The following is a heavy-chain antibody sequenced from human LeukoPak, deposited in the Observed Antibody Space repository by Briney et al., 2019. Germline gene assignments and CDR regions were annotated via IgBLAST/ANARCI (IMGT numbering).Heavy chain of an antibody. CDR1: GETFIHNF. CDR2: INHSGST. V-gene: IGHV4-34*01. D-gene: IGHD6-19*01. J-gene: IGHJ4*02. CDR3: ARAMPYFYGSIAVPGTIDY. Sequence: SETLSLTCAVYGETFIHNFWTWIRQPPGKGLEWIGQINHSGSTYYNPSLKSRVTILVDTSKNQFSLKLTSVTAADTDVYYCARAMPYFYGSIAVPGTIDYWGQGILVTVSS.